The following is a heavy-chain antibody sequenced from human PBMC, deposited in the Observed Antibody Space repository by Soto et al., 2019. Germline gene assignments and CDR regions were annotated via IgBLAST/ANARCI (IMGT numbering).Heavy chain of an antibody. CDR3: AKDLLAGVPQYYCDY. V-gene: IGHV3-30*18. Sequence: QVQLVQSGGGVVQPGRSLRLSCAASGFTFSSYGMHWVRQAPGKGLEWVAVISYDGSKKYYADSVKGRFTISRDNSKNTLYLQMNSLRAEDTAVYYCAKDLLAGVPQYYCDYCGQGTLVTVSS. CDR1: GFTFSSYG. J-gene: IGHJ4*02. CDR2: ISYDGSKK. D-gene: IGHD2-15*01.